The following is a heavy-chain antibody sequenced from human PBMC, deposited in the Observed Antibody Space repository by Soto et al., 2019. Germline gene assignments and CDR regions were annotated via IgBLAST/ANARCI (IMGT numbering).Heavy chain of an antibody. D-gene: IGHD5-18*01. J-gene: IGHJ4*02. Sequence: LGGSPRLSCATSGFTFRTYWMSWFRQAPGKGLEWVACIKKDGSEEYYVDSVRGRFTISRDNAKNSLYLQMNSLRAEDTAVYYCAGLATSMVKTPGYWGQGTLVTVSS. CDR2: IKKDGSEE. CDR1: GFTFRTYW. CDR3: AGLATSMVKTPGY. V-gene: IGHV3-7*01.